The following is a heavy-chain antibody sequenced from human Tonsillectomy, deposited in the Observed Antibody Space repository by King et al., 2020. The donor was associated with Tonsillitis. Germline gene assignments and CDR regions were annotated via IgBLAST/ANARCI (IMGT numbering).Heavy chain of an antibody. CDR2: ISYDGSNK. J-gene: IGHJ6*02. Sequence: MVQSGGGVVQPGRSLRLSCTASGFTFSGYGMHWVRQAPGKGLEWVAVISYDGSNKYYADSVKGRFTISRDNSKNTLYLQMNSLRAEDTAVYYCAKARGTATYYYGMDVWGQGTTVTVSS. CDR3: AKARGTATYYYGMDV. V-gene: IGHV3-30*18. CDR1: GFTFSGYG. D-gene: IGHD5-18*01.